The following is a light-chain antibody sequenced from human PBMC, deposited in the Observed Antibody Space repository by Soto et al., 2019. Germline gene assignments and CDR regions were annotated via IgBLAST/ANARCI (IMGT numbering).Light chain of an antibody. CDR3: QQYKDWPPLT. J-gene: IGKJ4*01. CDR1: QNININ. CDR2: GAS. V-gene: IGKV3D-15*01. Sequence: EIVLTQSPATLSVSPGERATLSCRASQNININLAWYQQRPGQAPRVLIYGASSRASGIPDRFSGSGSGTDFTLTINRLEPDDFAFYYCQQYKDWPPLTFGGGTRVEIK.